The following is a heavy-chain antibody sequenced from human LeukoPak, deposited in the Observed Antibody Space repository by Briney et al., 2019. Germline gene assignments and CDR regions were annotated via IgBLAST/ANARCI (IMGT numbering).Heavy chain of an antibody. D-gene: IGHD3-10*01. Sequence: PGGSLRLSCAASGFTFDDYAMHWVRQAPGKGLEWVSLISGDGGSTYYADSVKGRFTISRDSSKNSLYLQMNSLRTEDTALYYCARPMVRGVKGYYYGMDVWGQGTTVTVSS. V-gene: IGHV3-43*02. CDR1: GFTFDDYA. J-gene: IGHJ6*02. CDR2: ISGDGGST. CDR3: ARPMVRGVKGYYYGMDV.